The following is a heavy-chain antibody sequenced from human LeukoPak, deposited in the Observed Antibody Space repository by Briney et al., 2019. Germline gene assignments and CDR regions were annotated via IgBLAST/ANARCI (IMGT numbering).Heavy chain of an antibody. CDR1: GDSVSRNRRA. Sequence: SQTLSHTCAISGDSVSRNRRAWNWIRQSPSRGLEWLGRTYYRSKWYHDYAVSVKSRLSINPDTSKNQFSLHLNSVTPEDTAVYYCARGDCSGGICNYVSGFDIWGQGTGASVSS. CDR2: TYYRSKWYH. D-gene: IGHD2-15*01. CDR3: ARGDCSGGICNYVSGFDI. V-gene: IGHV6-1*01. J-gene: IGHJ3*02.